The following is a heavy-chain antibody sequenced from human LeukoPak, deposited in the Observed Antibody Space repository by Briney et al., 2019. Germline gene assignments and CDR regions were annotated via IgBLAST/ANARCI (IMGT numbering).Heavy chain of an antibody. V-gene: IGHV4-59*11. J-gene: IGHJ5*02. CDR3: ARATAIYDFCSGYYRVGWFDP. CDR2: IYYSGST. Sequence: SETLSLTCTVSGGSISSHYWSWIRQPPGKGLEWIGYIYYSGSTNYNPSLKSRVTISVDTSKNQFSLKLSSVTAADTAVYYCARATAIYDFCSGYYRVGWFDPWGQGTMVTVSS. CDR1: GGSISSHY. D-gene: IGHD3-3*01.